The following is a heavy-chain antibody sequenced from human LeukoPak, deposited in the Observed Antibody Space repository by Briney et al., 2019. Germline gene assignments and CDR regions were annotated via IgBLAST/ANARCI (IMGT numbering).Heavy chain of an antibody. CDR3: AKETELTVSALFDH. D-gene: IGHD2-21*02. V-gene: IGHV3-23*01. J-gene: IGHJ4*02. Sequence: GGSLRLSCAASGFTFNNYAVSWVRQAPGKELEWVSAISGSGGSTFYADSVKGRFTISRDSSKNTLLLQLNSLRAEDTAVYYCAKETELTVSALFDHWGQGTLVTVSS. CDR2: ISGSGGST. CDR1: GFTFNNYA.